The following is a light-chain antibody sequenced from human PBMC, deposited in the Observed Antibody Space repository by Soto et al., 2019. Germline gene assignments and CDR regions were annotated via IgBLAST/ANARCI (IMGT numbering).Light chain of an antibody. J-gene: IGKJ1*01. CDR2: DAS. CDR3: QQSYSAPPWT. CDR1: QTISSW. V-gene: IGKV1-5*01. Sequence: DIQMTQSPSTLSGSVGDRVTITCRASQTISSWLAWYQQKPGKAPKLLIYDASNLETGVPSRFSGSGSGTDFTLTINNLQPEDFATYFCQQSYSAPPWTFGQGTKVDIK.